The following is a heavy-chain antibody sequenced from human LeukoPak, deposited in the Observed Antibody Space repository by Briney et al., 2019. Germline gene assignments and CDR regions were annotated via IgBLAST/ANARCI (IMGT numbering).Heavy chain of an antibody. D-gene: IGHD1-26*01. CDR3: AREAYSGSYLGAFES. Sequence: SVKVSCKASGGTFNTYPISWVRQAPGQGPEWMGGIIPIFGITSYAQNFQGKFTITADESTSTAYMELSSLRSEVTAMYYCAREAYSGSYLGAFESWGQGTMVTVSS. CDR1: GGTFNTYP. CDR2: IIPIFGIT. J-gene: IGHJ3*02. V-gene: IGHV1-69*13.